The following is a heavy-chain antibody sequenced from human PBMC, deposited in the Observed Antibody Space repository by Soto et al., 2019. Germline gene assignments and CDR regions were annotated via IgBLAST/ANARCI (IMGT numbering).Heavy chain of an antibody. CDR3: ARHPERIAQIGWFDP. J-gene: IGHJ5*02. Sequence: GGSLRLSCAASGFTFSSYSMNWVRQAPGKGLEWVSYISSSSTIYYADSVKGRFTISRDNAKNSLYLQMNSLRAEDTAVYYCARHPERIAQIGWFDPWGQGT. D-gene: IGHD6-13*01. CDR2: ISSSSTI. V-gene: IGHV3-48*01. CDR1: GFTFSSYS.